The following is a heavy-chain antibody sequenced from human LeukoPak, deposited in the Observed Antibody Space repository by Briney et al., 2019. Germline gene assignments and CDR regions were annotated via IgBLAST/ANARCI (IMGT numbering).Heavy chain of an antibody. CDR2: ISGRGDYT. CDR3: ARGISSSSWYGDY. V-gene: IGHV3-23*01. Sequence: PGGSLRLSCAASGFTFNNYAMTWVRQAPGKGLEWVSTISGRGDYTYYVDSVKGRFTISRDSSMNALYLQMSSLRGEDAAIYYCARGISSSSWYGDYWGQGTLVTVSS. CDR1: GFTFNNYA. D-gene: IGHD6-13*01. J-gene: IGHJ4*02.